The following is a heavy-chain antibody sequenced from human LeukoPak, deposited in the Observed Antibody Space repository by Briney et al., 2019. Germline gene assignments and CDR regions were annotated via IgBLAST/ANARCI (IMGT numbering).Heavy chain of an antibody. D-gene: IGHD3-10*01. CDR2: IYYSGST. CDR3: ARASVLLWFGEFTGAFDI. J-gene: IGHJ3*02. CDR1: GGSISSYY. V-gene: IGHV4-59*01. Sequence: SETLSLTCTVSGGSISSYYWSWIRQPPGKGLEWIGYIYYSGSTNYNPSLKSRVTISVDTSKNQFSLELSSVTAADTAVYYCARASVLLWFGEFTGAFDIWGQGTMVTVSS.